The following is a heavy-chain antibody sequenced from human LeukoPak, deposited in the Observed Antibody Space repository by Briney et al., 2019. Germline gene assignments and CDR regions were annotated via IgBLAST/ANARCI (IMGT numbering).Heavy chain of an antibody. Sequence: PSETLSLTCTVSGGSISSSSYYWGWIRQPPGTGLEWIGSIYYSGSTYYNPSLKGRVTISVDTSKNQFSLKLSSVTAADTAVYYCARGLYYGGYYFDYWGQGTLVTVSS. CDR1: GGSISSSSYY. D-gene: IGHD4-23*01. J-gene: IGHJ4*02. CDR3: ARGLYYGGYYFDY. V-gene: IGHV4-39*01. CDR2: IYYSGST.